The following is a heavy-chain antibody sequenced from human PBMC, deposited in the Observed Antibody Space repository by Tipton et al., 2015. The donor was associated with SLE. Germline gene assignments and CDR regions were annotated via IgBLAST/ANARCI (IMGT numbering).Heavy chain of an antibody. CDR1: GGSIRSYY. CDR3: ARERSPGIV. CDR2: IYYSGST. V-gene: IGHV4-59*01. J-gene: IGHJ3*01. Sequence: TLSLTCTVSGGSIRSYYWSWIRQAPGKGLEWIGYIYYSGSTNYNPSLKSRVTISVDTSKNQFSLKLSSVTAADTAVYYCARERSPGIVWGQGTMVTVSS.